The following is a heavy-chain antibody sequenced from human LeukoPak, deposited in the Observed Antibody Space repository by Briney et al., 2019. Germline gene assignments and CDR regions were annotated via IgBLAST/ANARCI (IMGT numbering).Heavy chain of an antibody. CDR2: ISGSGGST. Sequence: PGGSLRLSCAASGFTFSSYAMSWVRQAPGKGLGWVTAISGSGGSTYYADSVKGRFTISRDNSKNTLYLQMNSLRAEDTAVYYCAKDVTGLNDYWGQGTLVTVSS. D-gene: IGHD1-20*01. V-gene: IGHV3-23*01. CDR3: AKDVTGLNDY. J-gene: IGHJ4*02. CDR1: GFTFSSYA.